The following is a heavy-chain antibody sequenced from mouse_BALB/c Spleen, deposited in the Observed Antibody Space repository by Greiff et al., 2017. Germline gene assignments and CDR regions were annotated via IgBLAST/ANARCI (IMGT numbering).Heavy chain of an antibody. CDR3: AREQDYYAAMDY. CDR1: GYTFTSYW. V-gene: IGHV1-69*02. CDR2: IDPSDSET. D-gene: IGHD1-1*01. Sequence: QVQLKQPGAELVKPGAPVKLSCKASGYTFTSYWMNWVKQRPGRGLEWIGRIDPSDSETHYNQKFKDKATLTVDKSSSTAYIQLSSLTSEDSAVYYCAREQDYYAAMDYWGQGTSVTVSS. J-gene: IGHJ4*01.